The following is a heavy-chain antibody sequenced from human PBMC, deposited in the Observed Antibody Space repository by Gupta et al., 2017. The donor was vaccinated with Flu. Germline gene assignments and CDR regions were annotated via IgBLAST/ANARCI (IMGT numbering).Heavy chain of an antibody. CDR2: IWYDGSNK. CDR3: ARSCSGGSCYSRFDP. Sequence: QVQLVESGGGVVQPGRSVRLSCAASGLAFSSYGMHWVRQAPGKGLVWVAVIWYDGSNKYYEDSVKGRFTISRDNSNNTLYLQMNSLRAEDTAVYYCARSCSGGSCYSRFDPWGQGTLVTVSS. CDR1: GLAFSSYG. D-gene: IGHD2-15*01. V-gene: IGHV3-33*01. J-gene: IGHJ5*02.